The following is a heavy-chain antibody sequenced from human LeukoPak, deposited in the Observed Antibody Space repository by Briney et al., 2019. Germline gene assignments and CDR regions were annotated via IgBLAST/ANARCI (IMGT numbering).Heavy chain of an antibody. J-gene: IGHJ4*02. V-gene: IGHV1-46*01. D-gene: IGHD3-9*01. CDR1: GYTFTSYY. CDR3: ARDHGAASSYFHFYY. Sequence: ASVKVSCKASGYTFTSYYMHWVRQAPGQGLEWMGIISPSGGSTSYAQKFQGRVTMTRDTSTSTVYMELSSLRSEDTAVYYCARDHGAASSYFHFYYWGQGTLVTVSS. CDR2: ISPSGGST.